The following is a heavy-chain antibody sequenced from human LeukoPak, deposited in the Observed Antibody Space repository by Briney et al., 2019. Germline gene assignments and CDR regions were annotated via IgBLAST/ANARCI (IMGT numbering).Heavy chain of an antibody. V-gene: IGHV3-9*01. CDR1: GFTFDDYA. Sequence: GGSLRLSCAASGFTFDDYAMHWVRHAPGKGLEWVSSINWNSGSIDYADSVKGRFTISRDNARNTLYLQMDSLRVDDTAVYYCARDWAWGGFDHWGQGTLVTVSS. D-gene: IGHD3-16*01. CDR3: ARDWAWGGFDH. J-gene: IGHJ4*02. CDR2: INWNSGSI.